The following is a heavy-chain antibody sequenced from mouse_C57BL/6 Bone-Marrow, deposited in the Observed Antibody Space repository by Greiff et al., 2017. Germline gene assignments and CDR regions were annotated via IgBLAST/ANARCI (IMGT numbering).Heavy chain of an antibody. J-gene: IGHJ4*01. V-gene: IGHV5-6*01. CDR1: GFTFSSYG. CDR3: ARHGNYWAMEY. D-gene: IGHD2-1*01. CDR2: ISSGGSYT. Sequence: EVQRVDSGGDLVKPGGSLKLSCAASGFTFSSYGMSWVRQTPDKRLEWVATISSGGSYTYYPDSVKGRFTISRDNAKNTRYLQMSSMKSEDTAMYYCARHGNYWAMEYGGQGASGTGPS.